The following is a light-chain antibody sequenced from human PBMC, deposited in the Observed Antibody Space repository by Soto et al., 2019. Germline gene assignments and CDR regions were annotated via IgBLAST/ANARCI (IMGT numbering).Light chain of an antibody. Sequence: QSVLTQPPSASGTPGQRVTISCSGSSSNIGSNTVNWYQQLPGTAPKLLIYSNNQRRSGVPVRFSGSKSGTSASLAISGLQSEDEADYYCAAWDDSLNGVVFGGGTKLTVL. CDR1: SSNIGSNT. V-gene: IGLV1-44*01. J-gene: IGLJ2*01. CDR2: SNN. CDR3: AAWDDSLNGVV.